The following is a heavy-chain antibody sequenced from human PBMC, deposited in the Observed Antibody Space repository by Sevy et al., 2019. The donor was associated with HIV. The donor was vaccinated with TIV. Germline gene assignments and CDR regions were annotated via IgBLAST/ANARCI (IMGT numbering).Heavy chain of an antibody. Sequence: GGSLRLSCAASGFNVNDNYMTWVRQAPGKGLEWLSIIHADGSSYYADSVKGRFTMSRDDSKNIENLQMNSLRADDTAVYYCARDRRFCGNQCYLYYYYGMDVWGQGTAVTVSS. CDR2: IHADGSS. CDR1: GFNVNDNY. CDR3: ARDRRFCGNQCYLYYYYGMDV. V-gene: IGHV3-53*01. D-gene: IGHD3-16*02. J-gene: IGHJ6*02.